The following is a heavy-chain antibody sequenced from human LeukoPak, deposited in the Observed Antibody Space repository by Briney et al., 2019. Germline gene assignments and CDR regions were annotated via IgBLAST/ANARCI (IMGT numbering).Heavy chain of an antibody. V-gene: IGHV3-23*01. Sequence: GGSLRLSCAASGFTFSSYSMNWVRQAPGKGLEWVSAISGSGGSTYYADSVKGRFTISRDNSKNTLYLQMNSLRAENTAVVAGPFDYWGQGTLVTVSS. D-gene: IGHD6-19*01. CDR2: ISGSGGST. J-gene: IGHJ4*02. CDR3: PFDY. CDR1: GFTFSSYS.